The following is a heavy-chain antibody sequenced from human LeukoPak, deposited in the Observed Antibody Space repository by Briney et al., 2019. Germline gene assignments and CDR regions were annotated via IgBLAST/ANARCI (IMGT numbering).Heavy chain of an antibody. Sequence: GGSLRLSCAVSGFRVSDYYMSWVRQAPGKGLEWVGLIRDSGEAFYADFARGRFAISRDESENTLYLQMDSLRVEDAAVYFCARDRAANQDWVEFDPWGQGTPVIVSS. J-gene: IGHJ5*02. V-gene: IGHV3-66*03. CDR3: ARDRAANQDWVEFDP. CDR2: IRDSGEA. D-gene: IGHD3/OR15-3a*01. CDR1: GFRVSDYY.